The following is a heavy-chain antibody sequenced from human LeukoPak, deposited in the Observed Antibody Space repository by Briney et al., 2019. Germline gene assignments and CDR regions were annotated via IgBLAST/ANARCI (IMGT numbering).Heavy chain of an antibody. J-gene: IGHJ4*02. CDR3: ARPSTTIFGVVIDY. D-gene: IGHD3-3*01. CDR1: GGSISNSSYY. CDR2: IYYSGST. Sequence: SETLSLTCTVSGGSISNSSYYWGWIRQPPGKGLEWIGSIYYSGSTYYNPSLKSRVTISVDTSKNQFSLKLSSVTAADTAVYYCARPSTTIFGVVIDYWGQGTLVTVSS. V-gene: IGHV4-39*01.